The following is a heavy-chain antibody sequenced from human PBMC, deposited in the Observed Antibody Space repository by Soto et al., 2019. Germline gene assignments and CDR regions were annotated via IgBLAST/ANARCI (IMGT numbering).Heavy chain of an antibody. J-gene: IGHJ4*02. Sequence: ETLSLTCTVSGASITGSSYWSWIRQPAGKGLEWIGRFSLSGTTNYNPSLRSRVTMSADVSKNQFSLRLTSVTAADTALYYCARGMTPPGAPAWYYFDSWGQGTLVTVSS. CDR3: ARGMTPPGAPAWYYFDS. V-gene: IGHV4-4*07. CDR1: GASITGSSY. D-gene: IGHD2-8*02. CDR2: FSLSGTT.